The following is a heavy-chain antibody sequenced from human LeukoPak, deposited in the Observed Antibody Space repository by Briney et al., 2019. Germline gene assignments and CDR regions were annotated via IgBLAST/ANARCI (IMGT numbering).Heavy chain of an antibody. D-gene: IGHD1-26*01. V-gene: IGHV5-51*01. J-gene: IGHJ4*02. CDR2: IYPGDSDT. CDR3: ARALVGAATLSY. CDR1: GYSFTTCW. Sequence: GESLKISCKGSGYSFTTCWIAWVRQMAGKGLEWMGVIYPGDSDTRYSPSFLGQVTLSADKSISTADLQWSSLKASDTAIHYCARALVGAATLSYWGQGTLVTVSS.